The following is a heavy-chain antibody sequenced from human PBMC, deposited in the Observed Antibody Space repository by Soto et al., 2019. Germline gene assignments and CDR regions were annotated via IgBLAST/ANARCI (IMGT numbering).Heavy chain of an antibody. CDR2: IYYSGST. V-gene: IGHV4-39*01. D-gene: IGHD1-1*01. CDR3: ARHGISLVYFDY. J-gene: IGHJ4*02. CDR1: GGSISSSSYY. Sequence: PSETLSLTCTVSGGSISSSSYYWGWIRQPPGKGLEWIGSIYYSGSTYYNPSLKSRVTISVDTSKNQFSLKLSSVTAADTAVYYCARHGISLVYFDYWGQGTLVTVSS.